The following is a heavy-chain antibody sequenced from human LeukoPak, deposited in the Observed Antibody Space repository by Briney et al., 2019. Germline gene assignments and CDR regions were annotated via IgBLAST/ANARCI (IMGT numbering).Heavy chain of an antibody. D-gene: IGHD1-26*01. J-gene: IGHJ4*02. CDR2: IYYSGSS. Sequence: SQTLSLTCTVSGGSISSGDYYWSWIRQPPGKGLEWIGYIYYSGSSYFSPSLKSRVTISVDTSRNQFSLKLSSVTAADTALYYCARPKVDANNYFDYWAREPWSPSP. CDR1: GGSISSGDYY. CDR3: ARPKVDANNYFDY. V-gene: IGHV4-30-4*01.